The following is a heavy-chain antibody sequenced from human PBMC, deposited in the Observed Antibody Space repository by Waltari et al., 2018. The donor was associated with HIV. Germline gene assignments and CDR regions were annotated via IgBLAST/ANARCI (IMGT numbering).Heavy chain of an antibody. CDR1: GFTFRSYW. D-gene: IGHD3-10*01. CDR2: IHSDGSST. J-gene: IGHJ6*02. V-gene: IGHV3-74*01. Sequence: EVQLVESGGGLVQPGGSLRLSCAASGFTFRSYWMPWARQAPGKGLVWVSRIHSDGSSTSYADFVKGRFTISRDNAKNTLYLEMNSLRAEDTAVYYCARREATVVRGVYYYGMDVWGQGTTVTVSS. CDR3: ARREATVVRGVYYYGMDV.